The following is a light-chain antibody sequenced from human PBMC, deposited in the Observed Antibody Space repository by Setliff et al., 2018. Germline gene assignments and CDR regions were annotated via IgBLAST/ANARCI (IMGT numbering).Light chain of an antibody. V-gene: IGLV2-14*03. CDR3: LSYRSGDSLDV. Sequence: QSVLTQPASVSGSPGQSITISCTGTSSDIGGYNYVSWFQQHPGKAPKLIIFDVTNRPSGISYRFSGSKSDNTASLTISGLHAEDEADYYCLSYRSGDSLDVFGTGTKVTVL. CDR2: DVT. J-gene: IGLJ1*01. CDR1: SSDIGGYNY.